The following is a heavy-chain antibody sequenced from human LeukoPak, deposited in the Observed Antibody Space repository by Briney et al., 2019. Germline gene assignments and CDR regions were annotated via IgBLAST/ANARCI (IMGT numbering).Heavy chain of an antibody. J-gene: IGHJ4*02. CDR2: ISGSGGST. Sequence: GGSLRLSCAASGFTFSSYGMSWVRQAPGKGLEWVSAISGSGGSTYYADSVKGRFTISRDNSKNTLYLQMNSLRAEDTAVYYCARVMGRYCSSTSCYVDYWGQGTLVTVSS. CDR1: GFTFSSYG. D-gene: IGHD2-2*01. CDR3: ARVMGRYCSSTSCYVDY. V-gene: IGHV3-23*01.